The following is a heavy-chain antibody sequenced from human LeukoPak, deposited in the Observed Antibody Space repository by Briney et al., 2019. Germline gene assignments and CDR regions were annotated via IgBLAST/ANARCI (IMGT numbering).Heavy chain of an antibody. D-gene: IGHD2-2*01. Sequence: PGGSLRLSCAASGFTFSSYGMHWVRQAPGKGLEWVAVISYDGSNKYYADSVKGRFTISRDNSKNTLYQQMNSLRAEDTAVYYCAKDPDIVVVPAKPTGFDYWGQGTLVTVSS. CDR1: GFTFSSYG. CDR2: ISYDGSNK. V-gene: IGHV3-30*18. J-gene: IGHJ4*02. CDR3: AKDPDIVVVPAKPTGFDY.